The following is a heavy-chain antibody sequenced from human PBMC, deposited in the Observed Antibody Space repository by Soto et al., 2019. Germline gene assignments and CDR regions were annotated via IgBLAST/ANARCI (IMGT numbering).Heavy chain of an antibody. CDR3: ARQIQLWPQPFDY. J-gene: IGHJ4*02. CDR1: GGSLSSYY. CDR2: IYYSGST. Sequence: PSETLSLTCTVSGGSLSSYYWSWIRQPPGKGLEWIGYIYYSGSTNYNPSLKSRVTISVDTSKNQFSLKLSSVTAADTAVYYCARQIQLWPQPFDYWGQGTLVTVSS. D-gene: IGHD5-18*01. V-gene: IGHV4-59*08.